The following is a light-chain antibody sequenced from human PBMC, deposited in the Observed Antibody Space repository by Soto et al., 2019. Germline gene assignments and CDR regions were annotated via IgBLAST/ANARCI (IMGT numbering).Light chain of an antibody. CDR2: AAS. CDR3: QQSHSTPRT. V-gene: IGKV1-39*01. J-gene: IGKJ4*01. Sequence: DIQMTQSPSSLSASVGDRVTITCRASQSISSYLNWYQQKPGKAPKLLVYAASNLQSGVPSRFSGSGSGTDFTLTISSLQPEDFATYYCQQSHSTPRTFGGGTKVDIK. CDR1: QSISSY.